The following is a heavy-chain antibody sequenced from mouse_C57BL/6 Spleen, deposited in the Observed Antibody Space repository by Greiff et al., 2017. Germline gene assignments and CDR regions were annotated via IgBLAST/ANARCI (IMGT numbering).Heavy chain of an antibody. CDR2: IDPENGDT. CDR1: GFNIKDDY. V-gene: IGHV14-4*01. J-gene: IGHJ1*03. CDR3: TPSRYGSSPYWYFEV. Sequence: VQLKESGAELVRPGASVKLSCTASGFNIKDDYMHWVKQRPEQGLEWIGWIDPENGDTEYASKFQGKATITADTSSNTAYLQLSSLTSEDTAVYYCTPSRYGSSPYWYFEVWGTGTTVTVSS. D-gene: IGHD1-1*01.